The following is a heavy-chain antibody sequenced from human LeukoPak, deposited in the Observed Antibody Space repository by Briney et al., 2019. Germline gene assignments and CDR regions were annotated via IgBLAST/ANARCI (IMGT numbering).Heavy chain of an antibody. Sequence: ASVKVSCKASGYTFTSYGISWVRQAPGQGLEWMGWISAYNGNTNYAQKFQGKVTMTRDTSISTAYMELSRLRSDDTAVYYCARGGDGYNWYSFDYWGQGTLVTVSS. CDR1: GYTFTSYG. D-gene: IGHD5-24*01. CDR3: ARGGDGYNWYSFDY. CDR2: ISAYNGNT. J-gene: IGHJ4*02. V-gene: IGHV1-18*01.